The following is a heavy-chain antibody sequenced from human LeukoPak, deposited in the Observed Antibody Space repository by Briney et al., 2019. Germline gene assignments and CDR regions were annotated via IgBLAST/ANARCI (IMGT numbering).Heavy chain of an antibody. J-gene: IGHJ4*02. V-gene: IGHV4-61*02. CDR1: DYSFSRGYY. CDR2: IYTSGST. D-gene: IGHD3-10*01. Sequence: TLSLSCTVSDYSFSRGYYWGWIRQPAGEGLELIGRIYTSGSTNYNRSLKSRVTISVDTSKNKFSLKLSSVTAADTAVYYCARAALWFGELLYFDYWGQGTLVTVSS. CDR3: ARAALWFGELLYFDY.